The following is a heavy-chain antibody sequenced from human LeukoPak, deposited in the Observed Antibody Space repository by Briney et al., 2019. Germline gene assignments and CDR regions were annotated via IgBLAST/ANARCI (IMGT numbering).Heavy chain of an antibody. CDR2: MNPNSGNT. D-gene: IGHD3-10*01. J-gene: IGHJ6*03. CDR3: ARGRGTMVRGGSPLYYYYMDV. Sequence: ASVKVSCKASGYTFTSYDINWVRQATGQGLEWMGWMNPNSGNTGYAQKFQGRVTMTRNTSISTAYMELSSLRSEDTAVYYCARGRGTMVRGGSPLYYYYMDVWGKGTTVTVSS. V-gene: IGHV1-8*01. CDR1: GYTFTSYD.